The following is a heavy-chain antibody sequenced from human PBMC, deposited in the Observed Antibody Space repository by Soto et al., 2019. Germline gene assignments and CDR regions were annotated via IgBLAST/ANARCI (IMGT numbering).Heavy chain of an antibody. CDR1: GGSVSSGRFY. D-gene: IGHD1-20*01. CDR2: IYYSGST. CDR3: ARMVYNWNDPLFDY. Sequence: QVQLQESGPGLVKPSETLSLTCTVSGGSVSSGRFYWSWIRQPPGKGLEWIGYIYYSGSTKYNPSLRSRVTISVDTSKNQFSLQLTSVTAADTAVYYCARMVYNWNDPLFDYWGQGTLVTVSS. V-gene: IGHV4-61*01. J-gene: IGHJ4*02.